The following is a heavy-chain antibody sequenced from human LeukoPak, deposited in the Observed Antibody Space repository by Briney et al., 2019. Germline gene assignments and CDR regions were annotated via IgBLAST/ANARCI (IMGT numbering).Heavy chain of an antibody. CDR2: IVSKTDGGTT. Sequence: WGSLRLSCVASGFTFTNAWMSWVRHTPGKGLEWVGRIVSKTDGGTTDYAAPVKGRFTISRDDSKNTMYLQMNSLSTEDTAVYYCTTDEGDSTSYYQFDYWGQGTVVTVSS. CDR1: GFTFTNAW. D-gene: IGHD3-22*01. J-gene: IGHJ4*02. CDR3: TTDEGDSTSYYQFDY. V-gene: IGHV3-15*04.